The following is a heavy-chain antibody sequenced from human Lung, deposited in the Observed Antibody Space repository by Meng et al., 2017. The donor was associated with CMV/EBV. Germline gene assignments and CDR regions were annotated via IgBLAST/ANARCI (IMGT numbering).Heavy chain of an antibody. J-gene: IGHJ4*02. V-gene: IGHV4-4*02. Sequence: QVHLQGSGPGLVRPSGTRSLPGAVSGGSISSSNWWSWARQPPGKGLEWIGEIYHSGSTNYNPSLKSRVTISVDKSKNQFSLKLSSVTAADTAVYYCASFPPPGKQWLVTDYWGQGTLVTVSS. CDR1: GGSISSSNW. CDR3: ASFPPPGKQWLVTDY. CDR2: IYHSGST. D-gene: IGHD6-19*01.